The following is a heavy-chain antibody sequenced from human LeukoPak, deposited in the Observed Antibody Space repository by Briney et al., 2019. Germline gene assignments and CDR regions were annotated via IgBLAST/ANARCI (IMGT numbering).Heavy chain of an antibody. CDR3: ASLAVTPHLMDY. V-gene: IGHV4-59*08. CDR1: GGSISSYY. CDR2: IYYSGST. D-gene: IGHD2-21*02. J-gene: IGHJ4*02. Sequence: SETLSLTCTVSGGSISSYYWSWIRQPPGKGLEWIGYIYYSGSTNYNPSLKSRVTISVDTSKNQFSLKLSSVTAADTAVYYCASLAVTPHLMDYWGQGTLVTVSS.